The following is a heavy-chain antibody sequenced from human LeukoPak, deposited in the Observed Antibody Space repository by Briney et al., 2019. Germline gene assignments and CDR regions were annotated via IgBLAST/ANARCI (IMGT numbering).Heavy chain of an antibody. Sequence: GASVKVSCKASGYTFTGYYMHWVRQAPGQGLEWMGWINPNSGGTNYAQKFQGRVTMTRDTSIRTAYMELSKLRSDDTAVYYCATEPLNYYGSGKPFDYWGQGTLVTVSS. CDR1: GYTFTGYY. J-gene: IGHJ4*02. CDR3: ATEPLNYYGSGKPFDY. CDR2: INPNSGGT. D-gene: IGHD3-10*01. V-gene: IGHV1-2*02.